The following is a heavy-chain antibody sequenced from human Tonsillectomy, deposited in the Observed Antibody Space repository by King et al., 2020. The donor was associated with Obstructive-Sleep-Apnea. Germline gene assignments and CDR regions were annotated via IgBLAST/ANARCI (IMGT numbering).Heavy chain of an antibody. V-gene: IGHV3-20*04. CDR2: INGNGGSR. CDR1: GFTFDEYG. D-gene: IGHD2-2*01. CDR3: ARGVERPAAMPMWVDP. Sequence: VQLVEFGGGVVRPGGSLRISCAASGFTFDEYGMTWVRQAPGKGLEWVSGINGNGGSRGYGDSVKGRFTISRDNAKNSLYLQMNSLRVEDTALYYCARGVERPAAMPMWVDPWGQGTLVTVSS. J-gene: IGHJ5*02.